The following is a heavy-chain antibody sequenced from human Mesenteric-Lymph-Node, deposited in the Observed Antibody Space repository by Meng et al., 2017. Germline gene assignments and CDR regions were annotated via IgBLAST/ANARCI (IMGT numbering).Heavy chain of an antibody. CDR3: ATPGLRPDYYYGMDV. V-gene: IGHV1-69*13. D-gene: IGHD4-17*01. CDR1: GGTFSSHA. CDR2: IIPLFGTT. J-gene: IGHJ6*02. Sequence: SVKVSCKASGGTFSSHAITWVRQAPGQGLEWMGRIIPLFGTTNYAQNFQGRVTITADESTTTAYMELSSLRSEDTAVYYCATPGLRPDYYYGMDVWGQGTTVTSP.